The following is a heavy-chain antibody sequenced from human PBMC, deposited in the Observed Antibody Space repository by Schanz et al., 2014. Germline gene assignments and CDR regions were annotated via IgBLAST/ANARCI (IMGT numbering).Heavy chain of an antibody. CDR2: IYSGVST. CDR1: GFIVSSTY. Sequence: EVQLVESGGDLVQPGGSQRLSCAASGFIVSSTYMTWVRQAPGKGLEWVSIIYSGVSTYYADSVKGRFTISRDNSKNTVYLQMNSLRGEDTGMYYCARVDPVAGLDYWGRGTLVTVSS. V-gene: IGHV3-66*01. CDR3: ARVDPVAGLDY. J-gene: IGHJ4*02. D-gene: IGHD5-18*01.